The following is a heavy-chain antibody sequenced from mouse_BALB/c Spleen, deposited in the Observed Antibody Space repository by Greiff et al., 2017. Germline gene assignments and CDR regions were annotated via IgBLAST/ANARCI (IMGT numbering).Heavy chain of an antibody. CDR3: AKKLGDYAMDY. D-gene: IGHD4-1*01. J-gene: IGHJ4*01. Sequence: QVHVKQSGPSLVQPSQSLSITCTVSGFSLTSYGVHWVRQSPGKGLEWLGVIWRGGSTDYNAAFMSRLSITKDNSKSQVFFKMNSLQADDTAIYYCAKKLGDYAMDYWGEGTSVTVSS. CDR2: IWRGGST. V-gene: IGHV2-5-1*01. CDR1: GFSLTSYG.